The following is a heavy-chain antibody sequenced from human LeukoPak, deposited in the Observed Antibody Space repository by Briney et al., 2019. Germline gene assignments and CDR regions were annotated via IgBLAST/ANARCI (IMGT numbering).Heavy chain of an antibody. D-gene: IGHD3-3*01. CDR3: AKDRAYYDFWSGLPSDAFDI. CDR1: GFTFSSYA. J-gene: IGHJ3*02. CDR2: ISGSGGST. Sequence: GGSLRLSCAASGFTFSSYAMSWVRQAPGKELEWVSAISGSGGSTYYADSVKGRFTISRDNSKNTLYLQMNSLRAEDTAVYYCAKDRAYYDFWSGLPSDAFDIWGQGTMVTVSS. V-gene: IGHV3-23*01.